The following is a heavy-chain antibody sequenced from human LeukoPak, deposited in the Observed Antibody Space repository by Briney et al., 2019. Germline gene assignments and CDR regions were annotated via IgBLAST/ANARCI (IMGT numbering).Heavy chain of an antibody. J-gene: IGHJ4*02. CDR2: ISAYNGNT. CDR3: ARDPHYGSSGYSNFDY. Sequence: ASVKVSCKASGYTFTSYGISWVRQAPGQGLEWMGWISAYNGNTNYAQKLQGRVTMTTDTSTSTAYMEVRSLRSDDTAVYYCARDPHYGSSGYSNFDYWGQGTLVTVSS. D-gene: IGHD3-22*01. V-gene: IGHV1-18*01. CDR1: GYTFTSYG.